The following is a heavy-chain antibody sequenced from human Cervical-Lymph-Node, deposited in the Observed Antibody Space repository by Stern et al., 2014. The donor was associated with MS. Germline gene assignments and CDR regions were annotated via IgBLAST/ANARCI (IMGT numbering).Heavy chain of an antibody. J-gene: IGHJ4*02. V-gene: IGHV1-69*01. CDR3: ARAYTYYSNSAGY. CDR2: IIPTFDTP. Sequence: QVQLGQSGAEVKKPGSSVKVSCKASGGTFSSYEIIWVRQAPGQGLEWMGGIIPTFDTPTYAQKFQDRVTISADESTRTAYMELSSLKSEDTAIYFCARAYTYYSNSAGYWGQGTLVTVSS. D-gene: IGHD3-10*01. CDR1: GGTFSSYE.